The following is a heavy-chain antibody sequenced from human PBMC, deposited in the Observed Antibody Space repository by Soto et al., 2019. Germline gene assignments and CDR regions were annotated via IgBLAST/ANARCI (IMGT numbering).Heavy chain of an antibody. CDR2: INPSGGST. V-gene: IGHV1-46*01. CDR3: ARTPGYTDRNYFDY. D-gene: IGHD2-2*02. J-gene: IGHJ4*02. Sequence: ASVKVSCKASGYTVTSYYMHWVRQAPGQGLEWMGIINPSGGSTTYAQKFQSRLTMIRDTSTSTVYMELSSLRSEDTAMYYCARTPGYTDRNYFDYWGQGTLVTVSS. CDR1: GYTVTSYY.